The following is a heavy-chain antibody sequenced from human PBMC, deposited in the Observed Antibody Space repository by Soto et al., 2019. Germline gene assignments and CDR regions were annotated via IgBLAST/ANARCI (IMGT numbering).Heavy chain of an antibody. J-gene: IGHJ4*02. V-gene: IGHV3-7*05. CDR3: ASPQQWLGQRGDFDY. CDR1: GFTFSSYW. D-gene: IGHD6-19*01. CDR2: IRQDGSDK. Sequence: EVQLVESGGGLVQPGGSLRLSCAASGFTFSSYWMSWVRQAQGKGLEWVANIRQDGSDKYYVDSVKGRFTISIDNSKNSLYLQMNSLRAEDTAIYYCASPQQWLGQRGDFDYWGQGTLVTVSS.